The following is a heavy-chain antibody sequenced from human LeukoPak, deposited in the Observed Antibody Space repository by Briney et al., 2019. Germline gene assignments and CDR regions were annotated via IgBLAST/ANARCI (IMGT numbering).Heavy chain of an antibody. CDR1: GGSISSGGYS. Sequence: SETLSLTCAVSGGSISSGGYSWSWIRQPPGKGLEWIGYIYHSGSTYYNPSLKSRVTISVDRSKNQFSLKLSSVTAADAAVYYCARGRGMATILLDYWGQGTLVTVSS. D-gene: IGHD5-24*01. J-gene: IGHJ4*02. V-gene: IGHV4-30-2*01. CDR2: IYHSGST. CDR3: ARGRGMATILLDY.